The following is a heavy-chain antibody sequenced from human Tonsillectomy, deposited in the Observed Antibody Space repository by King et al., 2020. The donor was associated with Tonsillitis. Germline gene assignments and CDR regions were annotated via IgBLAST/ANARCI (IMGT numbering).Heavy chain of an antibody. CDR3: ASTTGSSYGYYYYGMDA. J-gene: IGHJ6*02. V-gene: IGHV3-30*04. CDR1: GFTFSSYA. CDR2: ISFDGKNK. D-gene: IGHD1-1*01. Sequence: VQLVESGGGVVQPGTSLRLSCAASGFTFSSYAMHWVRQAPGKWLEWVAVISFDGKNKYYGDSVKGRFSISRDNSKSTLFLQMNSLRSDDTAVYYCASTTGSSYGYYYYGMDAWGQGTTVTVSS.